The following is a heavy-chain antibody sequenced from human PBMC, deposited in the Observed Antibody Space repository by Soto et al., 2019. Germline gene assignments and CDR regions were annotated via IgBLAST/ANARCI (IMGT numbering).Heavy chain of an antibody. CDR1: GFTFSSYS. Sequence: GGSLRLSCAASGFTFSSYSMNWVRQAPGKGLEWVSSISSSSSYIYYADSVKGRFTISRDNAKNSLYLQMNSLRAEDTAVYYCARDIQWLGAFDIWGQGTMVTVSS. CDR3: ARDIQWLGAFDI. D-gene: IGHD6-19*01. J-gene: IGHJ3*02. V-gene: IGHV3-21*01. CDR2: ISSSSSYI.